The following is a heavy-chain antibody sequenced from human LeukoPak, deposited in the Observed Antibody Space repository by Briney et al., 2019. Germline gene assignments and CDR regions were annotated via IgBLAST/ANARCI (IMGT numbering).Heavy chain of an antibody. V-gene: IGHV4-34*01. CDR3: ARDRNYDSSGYYV. Sequence: SETLSLTCAVYGGSFSGYYWSWIRQPPGKGLEWIGEINHSGSTNYNPSLKSRVTISVDTSKNQFSLKLSSVTAADTAVYYCARDRNYDSSGYYVWGQGTLVTVSS. J-gene: IGHJ4*02. CDR2: INHSGST. CDR1: GGSFSGYY. D-gene: IGHD3-22*01.